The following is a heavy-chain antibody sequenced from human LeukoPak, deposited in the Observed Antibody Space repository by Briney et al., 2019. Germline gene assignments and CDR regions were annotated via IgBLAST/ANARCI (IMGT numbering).Heavy chain of an antibody. J-gene: IGHJ6*03. V-gene: IGHV1-69*13. CDR3: GASTVTVTYYYMAV. CDR1: GGSFSTHA. CDR2: IIPVLGTT. Sequence: SVKVSCKPAGGSFSTHAIIWVRQAPGQGLEWMGGIIPVLGTTNSAQRFQDRLSLTADESTGTASMELTSLRPEDSAVYYCGASTVTVTYYYMAVWGKGTTITVSS. D-gene: IGHD2-21*02.